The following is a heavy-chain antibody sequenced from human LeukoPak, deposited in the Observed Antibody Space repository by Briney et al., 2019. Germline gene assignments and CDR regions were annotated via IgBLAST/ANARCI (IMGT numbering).Heavy chain of an antibody. Sequence: GGFLRLSCATSGFPFSDFSMSWVRQAPGKGLEWISTTNSGGTSTYCAESVKGRFTISRDNSKNTLYLQMSSLRVEDTAVYYCAKQSYARSLGEGGPGTLVSVSS. CDR1: GFPFSDFS. J-gene: IGHJ4*02. V-gene: IGHV3-23*01. CDR2: TNSGGTST. D-gene: IGHD2-8*01. CDR3: AKQSYARSLGE.